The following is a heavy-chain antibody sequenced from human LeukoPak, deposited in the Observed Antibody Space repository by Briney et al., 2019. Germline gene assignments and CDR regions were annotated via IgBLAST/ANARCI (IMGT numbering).Heavy chain of an antibody. D-gene: IGHD1-26*01. CDR2: INPSGAGT. CDR1: GYTFTDYY. Sequence: ASVKVSCKASGYTFTDYYMHWMRQAPGQGLEWMGIINPSGAGTNYAQRFQGRVTLTRDTSTTTLYMELSSLRSEDTAVYYCARGSYGDPFDIWGQGTMVTVSS. CDR3: ARGSYGDPFDI. V-gene: IGHV1-46*01. J-gene: IGHJ3*02.